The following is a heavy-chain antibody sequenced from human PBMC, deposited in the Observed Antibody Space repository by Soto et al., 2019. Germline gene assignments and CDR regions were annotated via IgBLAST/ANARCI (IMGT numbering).Heavy chain of an antibody. V-gene: IGHV1-18*01. D-gene: IGHD3-22*01. J-gene: IGHJ3*02. CDR2: ISAYNGNT. CDR3: GRVTLYYYDSSGYYLGAFDI. CDR1: GYTFTSYG. Sequence: QVQLVQSGAEVKKPRASVKVSCKASGYTFTSYGISWVRQAPGQGLEWMGWISAYNGNTNYAQKLQGRVTMTTDTSTSTAYMELRSLRSDDTAVYYCGRVTLYYYDSSGYYLGAFDIWGQGTMVTVSS.